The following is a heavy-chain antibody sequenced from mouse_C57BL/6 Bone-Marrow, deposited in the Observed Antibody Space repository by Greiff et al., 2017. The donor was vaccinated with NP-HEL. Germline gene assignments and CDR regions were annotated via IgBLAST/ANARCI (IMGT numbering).Heavy chain of an antibody. CDR2: IRNKANGYTS. J-gene: IGHJ2*01. Sequence: EVKLVESGGGLVQPGGSLSLSCAASGFTFTDYYMSWVRQPPGTALEWLGFIRNKANGYTSEYSASVKGRFTISRDNTQNILYLQMNALRAKDSATFYCARYEGIYYSRFDYWGQGTTLTVSS. D-gene: IGHD1-1*01. V-gene: IGHV7-3*01. CDR3: ARYEGIYYSRFDY. CDR1: GFTFTDYY.